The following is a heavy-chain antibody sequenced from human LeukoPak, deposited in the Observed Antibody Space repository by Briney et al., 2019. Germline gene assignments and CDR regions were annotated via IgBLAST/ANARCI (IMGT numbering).Heavy chain of an antibody. D-gene: IGHD3-22*01. CDR3: ARVTGYMIEDYFDY. CDR2: IYSSGST. CDR1: GGSIRGYY. Sequence: SETLSLTCNVSGGSIRGYYWSWIRQPPGKGLEWIGYIYSSGSTNYNPSLKGRVTMSVDTSKNQFSLKLRSVTAADTAVYYCARVTGYMIEDYFDYWGQGTLVTVSS. V-gene: IGHV4-59*01. J-gene: IGHJ4*02.